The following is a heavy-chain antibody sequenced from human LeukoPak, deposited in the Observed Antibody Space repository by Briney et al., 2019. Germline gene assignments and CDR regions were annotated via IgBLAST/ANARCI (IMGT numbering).Heavy chain of an antibody. CDR2: ISYDGSNK. Sequence: GGSLRLSCAASGFTFSSYAMHWVRQAPGKGLEWVAVISYDGSNKYYADSVKGRFTISRDNFKNTLYLQMNSLRAEDTAVYYCARDLYYGSGSNPCYWGQGTLVTVSS. J-gene: IGHJ4*02. V-gene: IGHV3-30-3*01. D-gene: IGHD3-10*01. CDR3: ARDLYYGSGSNPCY. CDR1: GFTFSSYA.